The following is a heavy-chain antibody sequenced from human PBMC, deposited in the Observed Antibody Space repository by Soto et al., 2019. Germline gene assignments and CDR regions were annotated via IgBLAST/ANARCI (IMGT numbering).Heavy chain of an antibody. D-gene: IGHD2-15*01. Sequence: QVQLVQSGAEVKKPGSSVKVSCKASGGTFSSYTISWVRQAPGQGLEWMGRIIPILGIANYAQKFQGRVTITADKPASTAYMELGSLRSEDTAVYYCARDGTSGYCSGGSGYGSYWYFDLWGRGTLVTVSS. CDR2: IIPILGIA. CDR3: ARDGTSGYCSGGSGYGSYWYFDL. CDR1: GGTFSSYT. J-gene: IGHJ2*01. V-gene: IGHV1-69*08.